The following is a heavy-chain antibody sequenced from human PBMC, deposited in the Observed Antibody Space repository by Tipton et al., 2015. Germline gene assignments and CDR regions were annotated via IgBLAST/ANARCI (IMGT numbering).Heavy chain of an antibody. CDR3: ARGLVAARRRPRYFDL. Sequence: TLSLTCAVSGGSISSSNWWSWVRQPPGKGLEWIGEIYHTGSTNYNPSLKSRDTISIDTPKNQFSLKLSSVTAADTAVYYCARGLVAARRRPRYFDLWGQGTLVTVSS. CDR1: GGSISSSNW. D-gene: IGHD6-6*01. J-gene: IGHJ5*02. V-gene: IGHV4-4*02. CDR2: IYHTGST.